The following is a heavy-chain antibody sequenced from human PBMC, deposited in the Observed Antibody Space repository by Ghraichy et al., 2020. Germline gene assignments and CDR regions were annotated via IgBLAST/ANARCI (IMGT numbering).Heavy chain of an antibody. CDR2: IIPIFGTA. V-gene: IGHV1-69*13. J-gene: IGHJ6*02. D-gene: IGHD3-3*01. CDR3: ARASLSGVVTYYGMDV. CDR1: GGTFSSYA. Sequence: SVKVSCKASGGTFSSYAISWVRQAPGQGLEWMGGIIPIFGTANYAQKFQGRVTITADESTSTAYMELSSLRSEDTAVYYCARASLSGVVTYYGMDVWGQGTTVTVSS.